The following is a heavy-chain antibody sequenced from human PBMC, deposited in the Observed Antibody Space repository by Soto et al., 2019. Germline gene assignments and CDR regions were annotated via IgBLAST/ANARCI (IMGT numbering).Heavy chain of an antibody. V-gene: IGHV2-26*01. J-gene: IGHJ4*02. CDR1: GFSLSNARMG. Sequence: QVTLKESGPVLVNPTETLTLTCTVSGFSLSNARMGVSWIRQPPGKALEWLAHIFSNDEKSYSTSLKSRLTISKDTSKSQVVLIMTNMDPVDTATYYCARVDTAMDNFDYWGQGTLVTVSS. D-gene: IGHD5-18*01. CDR2: IFSNDEK. CDR3: ARVDTAMDNFDY.